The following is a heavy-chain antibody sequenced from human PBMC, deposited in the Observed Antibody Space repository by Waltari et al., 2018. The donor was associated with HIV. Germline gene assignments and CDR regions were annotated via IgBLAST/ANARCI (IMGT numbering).Heavy chain of an antibody. V-gene: IGHV4-34*01. J-gene: IGHJ4*02. D-gene: IGHD2-2*01. CDR2: INPSGST. CDR1: GGSFTAYY. CDR3: ARGALPGRFDY. Sequence: QVQLQQWGAGLLKPSETLSLTCAVYGGSFTAYYWNWSRQSPGKGLEWIGEINPSGSTNYKSSLKSRVTISVDASKNQFSLKLTSVTAADMALYYCARGALPGRFDYWGQGTLVTVSS.